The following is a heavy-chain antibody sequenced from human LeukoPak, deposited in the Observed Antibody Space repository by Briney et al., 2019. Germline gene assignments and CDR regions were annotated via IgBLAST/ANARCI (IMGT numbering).Heavy chain of an antibody. CDR2: IIPIFGTA. Sequence: GASVKVPCKASGGTFSSYAISWVRQAPGQGLEWMGGIIPIFGTANYAQKFQGRVTITADESTSTAYMELSSLRSEDTAVYYCASIAAAGTGWLDPWGQGTLVTVSS. D-gene: IGHD6-13*01. CDR1: GGTFSSYA. J-gene: IGHJ5*02. V-gene: IGHV1-69*13. CDR3: ASIAAAGTGWLDP.